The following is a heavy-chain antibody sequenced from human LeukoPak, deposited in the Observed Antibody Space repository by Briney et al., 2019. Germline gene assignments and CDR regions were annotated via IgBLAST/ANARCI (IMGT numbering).Heavy chain of an antibody. Sequence: ASVKVSCKASGYTFTSYGISWVRQAPGQGLEWMGWISAYNGNTNYAQKLQGRVTMTTDTSTSTAYMGLRSLRSDDTAVYYCARVISGYCSSTSCPTGGWFDPWGQGTLVTVSS. CDR2: ISAYNGNT. CDR3: ARVISGYCSSTSCPTGGWFDP. D-gene: IGHD2-2*03. V-gene: IGHV1-18*01. J-gene: IGHJ5*02. CDR1: GYTFTSYG.